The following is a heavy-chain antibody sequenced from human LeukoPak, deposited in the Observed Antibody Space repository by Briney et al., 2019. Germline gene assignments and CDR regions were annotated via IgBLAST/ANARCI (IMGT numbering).Heavy chain of an antibody. J-gene: IGHJ4*02. D-gene: IGHD3-9*01. CDR1: GFTFSSYS. Sequence: GGSLRLSCAASGFTFSSYSMNWVRQAPGKGLEWVSSISSSSSYIYYADSVKGRFTISRDDAKNSLYLQMNSLRAEDTAVYYCARGQAGYYDILTGYCIFDYWGQGTLVTVSS. CDR2: ISSSSSYI. V-gene: IGHV3-21*01. CDR3: ARGQAGYYDILTGYCIFDY.